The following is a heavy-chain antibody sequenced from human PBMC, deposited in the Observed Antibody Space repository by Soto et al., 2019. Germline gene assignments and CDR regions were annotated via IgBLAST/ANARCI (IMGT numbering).Heavy chain of an antibody. CDR2: ISSSSSYT. Sequence: QVQLVESGGGLVKPGGSLRLSCAASGFTFSDYYMSWIRQAPGKGLEWVSYISSSSSYTNYADSVKGRFTISRDNAKNSPYLQMNSLRAEDTAVYNSARGAAILTDSDGVDIWGQGTMVTVSS. CDR1: GFTFSDYY. V-gene: IGHV3-11*05. CDR3: ARGAAILTDSDGVDI. D-gene: IGHD3-9*01. J-gene: IGHJ3*02.